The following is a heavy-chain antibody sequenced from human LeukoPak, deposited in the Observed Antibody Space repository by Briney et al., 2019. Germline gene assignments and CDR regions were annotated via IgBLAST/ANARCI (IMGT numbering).Heavy chain of an antibody. CDR1: GFTFSSYW. CDR3: ARLRNSGYYYPPYDAFDI. V-gene: IGHV3-7*01. Sequence: PGGSLRLSCAASGFTFSSYWMSWVRQAPGKGLEWVANIKQDGSEKYYVDSVKGRFTISRDNAKNSLYLQMNSLRAEDTAMYYCARLRNSGYYYPPYDAFDIWGQGTMVTVSS. J-gene: IGHJ3*02. D-gene: IGHD3-22*01. CDR2: IKQDGSEK.